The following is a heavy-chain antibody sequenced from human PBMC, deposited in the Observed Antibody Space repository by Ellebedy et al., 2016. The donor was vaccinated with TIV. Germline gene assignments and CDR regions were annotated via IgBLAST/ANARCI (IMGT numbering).Heavy chain of an antibody. CDR3: AKARAAAYYYYYGMDF. CDR2: ITYDESDK. Sequence: GGSLRLSXAASGFTFSSYGMHWVRQAPGKGLGGVAVITYDESDKYYADSVKGRFTISRDNSKNTLYLQMNSLRAEDTAVYYCAKARAAAYYYYYGMDFWGQGTTVTVSS. V-gene: IGHV3-30*18. CDR1: GFTFSSYG. D-gene: IGHD2-2*01. J-gene: IGHJ6*02.